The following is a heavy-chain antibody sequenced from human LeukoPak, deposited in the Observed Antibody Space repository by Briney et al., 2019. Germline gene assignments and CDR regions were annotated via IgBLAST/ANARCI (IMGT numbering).Heavy chain of an antibody. Sequence: PGGTLRLSCAASGFTFSSYGMSWVRQAPGKGLEWVSAISGSGGSTYYADSVKGRFTISRDNSKNTLYLQMNSLRAEDTAVYYCAKDHRIVGATHHDYWGQGTLVTVSS. D-gene: IGHD1-26*01. CDR1: GFTFSSYG. CDR3: AKDHRIVGATHHDY. CDR2: ISGSGGST. J-gene: IGHJ4*02. V-gene: IGHV3-23*01.